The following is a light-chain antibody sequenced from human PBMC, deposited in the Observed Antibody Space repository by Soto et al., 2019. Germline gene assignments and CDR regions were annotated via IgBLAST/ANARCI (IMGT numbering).Light chain of an antibody. CDR2: AAS. Sequence: AIQMTQSPSSLSASVGDRVTITCRASQGIRNDLGWYQQKPGKAPKLLIFAASNLHSGVPSRFSGSGFGTDFTLTITSLQPEDFATYHCLQYCNYPRTFGQGTKVEI. V-gene: IGKV1-6*01. J-gene: IGKJ1*01. CDR3: LQYCNYPRT. CDR1: QGIRND.